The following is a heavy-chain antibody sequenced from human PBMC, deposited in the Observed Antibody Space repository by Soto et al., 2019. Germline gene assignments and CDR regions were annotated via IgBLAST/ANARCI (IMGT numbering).Heavy chain of an antibody. D-gene: IGHD6-19*01. CDR1: GFTFSSYA. CDR2: ISGSGGST. J-gene: IGHJ3*02. CDR3: AKDDPPHEGHSSGWFLDAFDI. V-gene: IGHV3-23*01. Sequence: EVQLLESGGGLVQPGGSLRLSCAASGFTFSSYAMSWVRQAPGKGLEWVSAISGSGGSTYYADSVKGRFTISRDNSKNTLYLQMNSLRAEDTAVYYCAKDDPPHEGHSSGWFLDAFDIWGQGTMVTVPS.